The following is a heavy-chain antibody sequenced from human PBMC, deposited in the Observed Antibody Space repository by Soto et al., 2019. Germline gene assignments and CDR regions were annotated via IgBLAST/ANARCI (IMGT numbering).Heavy chain of an antibody. J-gene: IGHJ4*02. CDR3: ISFPDGYPSGLDY. CDR1: GASISSGDYY. CDR2: IYYTGNT. D-gene: IGHD5-12*01. V-gene: IGHV4-30-4*01. Sequence: QVQLQESGPGLVKPSQTLSLSCTVSGASISSGDYYWCWIRQPPGKGLEWIGYIYYTGNTVFNPSLKSRVFISVVTSKNQFSMKLNPLTAADTAVYYCISFPDGYPSGLDYWGWVTLGTVSS.